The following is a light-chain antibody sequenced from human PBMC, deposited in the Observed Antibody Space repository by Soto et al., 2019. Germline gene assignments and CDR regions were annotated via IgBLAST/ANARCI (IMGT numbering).Light chain of an antibody. CDR1: QSVSSR. CDR3: RQYSDWPLT. V-gene: IGKV3-15*01. J-gene: IGKJ5*01. Sequence: EIVMTQSPAALSVSPGERATLSSRASQSVSSRLAWYQQKPGQAPRLLFYRASTRATGIPARFSGSGSGTEFTLTISSLQPEDFALYYCRQYSDWPLTFGQGTRLEIK. CDR2: RAS.